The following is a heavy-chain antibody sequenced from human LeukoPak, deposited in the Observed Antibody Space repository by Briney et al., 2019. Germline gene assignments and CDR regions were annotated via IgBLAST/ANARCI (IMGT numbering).Heavy chain of an antibody. CDR2: ISTSSSYI. CDR3: ARVVDTPMVLYGAFDI. D-gene: IGHD5-18*01. V-gene: IGHV3-21*01. J-gene: IGHJ3*02. CDR1: GFTFSRYS. Sequence: NPGGSLRLSCAASGFTFSRYSINWVRQAPGKGLEWVSFISTSSSYIHYADSVKGRFTISRDNARNSLYLQMNSLRAEDTAVYYCARVVDTPMVLYGAFDIWGQGTMVTVSS.